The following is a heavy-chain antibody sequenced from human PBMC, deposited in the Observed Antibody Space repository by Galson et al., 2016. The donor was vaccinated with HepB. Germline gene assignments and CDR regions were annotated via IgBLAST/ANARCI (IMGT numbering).Heavy chain of an antibody. CDR3: TRGGRGSGGTCYSPAFDY. J-gene: IGHJ4*02. CDR2: ISGTNGNT. CDR1: GYTFNTYG. D-gene: IGHD2-15*01. V-gene: IGHV1-18*01. Sequence: SVKVSCKASGYTFNTYGIGWVRQAPGQGFEWMGWISGTNGNTNYAQNFKGRVTMTRDTSTQTAYMELRSLRNDDTAMYYCTRGGRGSGGTCYSPAFDYWGQGTLVIVSA.